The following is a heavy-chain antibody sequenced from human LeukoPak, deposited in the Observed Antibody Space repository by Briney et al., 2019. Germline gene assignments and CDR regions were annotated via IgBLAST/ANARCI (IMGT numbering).Heavy chain of an antibody. CDR2: IYYSGST. CDR1: GGSISSYY. V-gene: IGHV4-59*01. CDR3: ARFAPSRTFDY. D-gene: IGHD6-13*01. J-gene: IGHJ4*02. Sequence: SETLSLTCTVSGGSISSYYWSWIRQPPGKGLEWIGYIYYSGSTNYNPSLKSRVTISVDTSKNQFSLKLSSATAADTAVYYCARFAPSRTFDYWGQGTLVTVSS.